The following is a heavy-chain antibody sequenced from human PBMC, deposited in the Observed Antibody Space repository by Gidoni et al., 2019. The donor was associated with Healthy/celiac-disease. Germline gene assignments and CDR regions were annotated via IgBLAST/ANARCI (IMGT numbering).Heavy chain of an antibody. Sequence: EVQLVESGGGLVQPGGSLRLSCAASGFTFSRYDMHWVRQATGKGLEWVSAIGTAGDTYYPGSVKGRFTISRENAKNSLYLQMNSLRAGDTAVYYCARDSGYSSSWPNWYFDLWGRGTLVTVSS. J-gene: IGHJ2*01. CDR3: ARDSGYSSSWPNWYFDL. D-gene: IGHD6-13*01. CDR2: IGTAGDT. CDR1: GFTFSRYD. V-gene: IGHV3-13*04.